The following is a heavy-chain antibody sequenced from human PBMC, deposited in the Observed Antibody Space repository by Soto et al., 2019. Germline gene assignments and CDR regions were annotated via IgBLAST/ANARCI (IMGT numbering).Heavy chain of an antibody. D-gene: IGHD3-10*01. J-gene: IGHJ6*02. CDR1: GFTFSGSA. CDR3: TRLWFGELASYYGMDV. V-gene: IGHV3-73*01. CDR2: IRSKAKSYAT. Sequence: GGSLRLSCAASGFTFSGSAMHWVRQASGKGLEWVGRIRSKAKSYATAYAASVKGRFTISRDDSKNTAYLQMNSLKTEDTAVYYCTRLWFGELASYYGMDVWGQGTTVTVSS.